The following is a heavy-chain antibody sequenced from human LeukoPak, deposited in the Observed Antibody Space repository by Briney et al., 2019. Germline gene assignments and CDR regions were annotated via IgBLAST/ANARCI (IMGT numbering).Heavy chain of an antibody. CDR1: GFTFSSYA. CDR3: ARDSGSSDYFDY. J-gene: IGHJ4*02. D-gene: IGHD1-26*01. Sequence: GRSLRLSCAASGFTFSSYAMHWVRQAPGKGLEWVAVISYDGSNKYYAVSVKGRFTISRDNSKNTLSLQMNSLRAEDTAVYYCARDSGSSDYFDYWGQGTLVTVSS. V-gene: IGHV3-30-3*01. CDR2: ISYDGSNK.